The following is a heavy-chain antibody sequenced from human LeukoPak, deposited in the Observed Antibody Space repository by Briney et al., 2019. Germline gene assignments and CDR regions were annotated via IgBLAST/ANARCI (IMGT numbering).Heavy chain of an antibody. CDR2: ISSSGSTI. Sequence: GGSLRLSCAASGFTFSDYYMSWIRQAPGKGLEWVSYISSSGSTIYYADSVKGRFTISRDNAKNSLYLQMNSLRAEDTAVYYCARGSSKWFGEFLPGAFDIWGQGTVVTVSS. CDR1: GFTFSDYY. CDR3: ARGSSKWFGEFLPGAFDI. D-gene: IGHD3-10*01. J-gene: IGHJ3*02. V-gene: IGHV3-11*01.